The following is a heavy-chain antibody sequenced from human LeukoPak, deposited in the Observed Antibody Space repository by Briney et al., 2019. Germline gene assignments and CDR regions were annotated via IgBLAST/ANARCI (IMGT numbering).Heavy chain of an antibody. V-gene: IGHV3-30*18. CDR1: GFTFSSSG. CDR2: ISYDGSNK. Sequence: PGGSLRLSCAASGFTFSSSGMHWVRQAPGEGLEWVAVISYDGSNKYYADSLKGRFTISRDNSKNTLYLQMNSPRAEDTALYYCAKDEVLLGNCSGGSCHRLAYWGQGTLVTVSS. D-gene: IGHD2-15*01. CDR3: AKDEVLLGNCSGGSCHRLAY. J-gene: IGHJ4*02.